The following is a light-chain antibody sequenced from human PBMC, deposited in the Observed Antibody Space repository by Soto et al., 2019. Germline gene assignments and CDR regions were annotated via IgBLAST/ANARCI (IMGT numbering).Light chain of an antibody. CDR1: SSNIGAGYD. CDR2: GNS. V-gene: IGLV1-40*01. J-gene: IGLJ1*01. CDR3: QSYDSSLSGLWV. Sequence: HSVLTQPPSVSGAPGQRVTISCTGSSSNIGAGYDVHWYQQLPGTAPKLLIYGNSNRPSGVPDRFSGSKSGTSASLAITGLQAEDEADYYCQSYDSSLSGLWVFGTGTKLTVL.